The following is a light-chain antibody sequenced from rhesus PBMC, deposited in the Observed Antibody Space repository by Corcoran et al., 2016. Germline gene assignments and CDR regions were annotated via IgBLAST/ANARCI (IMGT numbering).Light chain of an antibody. Sequence: DIQMTQSPSSLSASVGDRVTITCRASQGIRDWLAWYQQKPGKAPKRLIYRASNLEHRVPSRFSRSGSGTDFTLTISSLQPEEIATYYCQQHEISPFTFGPGTKLDIK. CDR2: RAS. J-gene: IGKJ3*01. V-gene: IGKV1-69*01. CDR3: QQHEISPFT. CDR1: QGIRDW.